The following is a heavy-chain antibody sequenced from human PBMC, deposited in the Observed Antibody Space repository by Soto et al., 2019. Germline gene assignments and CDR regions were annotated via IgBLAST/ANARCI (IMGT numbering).Heavy chain of an antibody. CDR3: ARWNVQHDSYGYF. CDR2: ISYDETKK. CDR1: GFTFSSYP. J-gene: IGHJ4*02. D-gene: IGHD5-18*01. Sequence: LRLSCAASGFTFSSYPMHWVRQAPGKGLEWVALISYDETKKYYADSVKGRFTISRDNFKNTLYLQMNSLRAEDTAVYYCARWNVQHDSYGYFWGQGTLVTVSS. V-gene: IGHV3-30-3*01.